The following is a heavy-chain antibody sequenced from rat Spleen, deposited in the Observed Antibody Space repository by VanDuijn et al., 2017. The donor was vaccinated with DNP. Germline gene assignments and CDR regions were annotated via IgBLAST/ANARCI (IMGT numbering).Heavy chain of an antibody. CDR2: ISTSGTRI. V-gene: IGHV5-25*01. CDR3: ARPLITTHYFDY. D-gene: IGHD1-1*01. CDR1: GFTFSNYY. Sequence: EVQLVESGGGLVQPGRSLKLSCAASGFTFSNYYMAWVRQAPKKGLEWVATISTSGTRIYYPDSVKGRFTISRDAAKSSLYLQMDSLRSEDTATYYCARPLITTHYFDYWGQGVMVTVSS. J-gene: IGHJ2*01.